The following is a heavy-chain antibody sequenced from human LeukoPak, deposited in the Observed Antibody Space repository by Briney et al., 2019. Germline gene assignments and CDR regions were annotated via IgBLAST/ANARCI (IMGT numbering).Heavy chain of an antibody. V-gene: IGHV3-21*01. CDR3: ARGRRGSSWYLGWFDP. CDR1: GFTFSSYS. J-gene: IGHJ5*02. Sequence: GGSLRLSCAASGFTFSSYSMNWVRQAPGKGLEWVSSISTGSNSIYYADSVKGRFTISRDNAKNSVYLQMNSLRAEDTAVYYCARGRRGSSWYLGWFDPWGQGTLVTVSS. D-gene: IGHD6-13*01. CDR2: ISTGSNSI.